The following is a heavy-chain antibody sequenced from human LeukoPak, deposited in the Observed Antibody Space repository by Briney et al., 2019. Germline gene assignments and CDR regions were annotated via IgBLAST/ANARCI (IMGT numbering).Heavy chain of an antibody. D-gene: IGHD2-15*01. J-gene: IGHJ3*02. CDR1: GFTFSSYA. CDR2: ISYDGSNK. V-gene: IGHV3-30-3*01. Sequence: GGSLRLSCTASGFTFSSYAMSWVRQAPRKGLEWLAVISYDGSNKYYADSVKGRFTISRDNSKNTLYLQMNSLRAEDTAVYYCARAQPVLDAFDIWGQGTMVTVSS. CDR3: ARAQPVLDAFDI.